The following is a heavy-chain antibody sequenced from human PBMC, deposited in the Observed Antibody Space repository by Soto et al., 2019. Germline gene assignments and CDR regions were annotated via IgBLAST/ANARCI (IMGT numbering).Heavy chain of an antibody. CDR2: ISSSSTI. Sequence: GGSLRLSCAASGFTFSSYSMNWVRQAPGKGLEWVSYISSSSTIYYADSVKGRFTISRDNAKNSLYLQMNSLRAEDTAVYYCARDSSGWYGNYYYGMDVWGQGTTVTVSS. V-gene: IGHV3-48*04. CDR3: ARDSSGWYGNYYYGMDV. CDR1: GFTFSSYS. D-gene: IGHD6-19*01. J-gene: IGHJ6*02.